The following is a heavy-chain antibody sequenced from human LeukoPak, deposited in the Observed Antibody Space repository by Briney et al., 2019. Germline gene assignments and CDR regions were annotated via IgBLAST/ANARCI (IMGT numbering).Heavy chain of an antibody. CDR1: GCAFSSYA. J-gene: IGHJ4*02. Sequence: GGSLRLSCAASGCAFSSYAMSWVRQAPGKGLEWVSGISGNGGGTYYADSVKGRFTISRDNSKNTLYLQMKSLRAEDTALYYCAKLYYDYIWGSYRYYFFDSWGQGTLSTVSS. D-gene: IGHD3-16*02. CDR2: ISGNGGGT. CDR3: AKLYYDYIWGSYRYYFFDS. V-gene: IGHV3-23*01.